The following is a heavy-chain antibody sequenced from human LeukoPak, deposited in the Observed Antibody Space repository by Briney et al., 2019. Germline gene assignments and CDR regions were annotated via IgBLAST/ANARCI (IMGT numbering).Heavy chain of an antibody. J-gene: IGHJ4*02. CDR1: GYTFTGYY. V-gene: IGHV1-2*06. CDR2: INPNSGGT. Sequence: GALVKVSCKASGYTFTGYYMHWVRQAPGQGLEWMGRINPNSGGTNYAQKFQGRVTMTRDTSISTAYMELSRLRSDDTAVYYCARDPSYYDSSADLDYWGQGTLVTVSS. D-gene: IGHD3-22*01. CDR3: ARDPSYYDSSADLDY.